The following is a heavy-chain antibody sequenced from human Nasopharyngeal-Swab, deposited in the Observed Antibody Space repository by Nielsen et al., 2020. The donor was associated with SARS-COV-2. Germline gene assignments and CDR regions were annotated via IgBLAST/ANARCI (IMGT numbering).Heavy chain of an antibody. CDR2: IYYSGST. CDR1: GGSISSGGYY. Sequence: LRLSCTVSGGSISSGGYYWSWIRQHPGKGLEWIGYIYYSGSTYYNPSLKSRVTISVDTSKNQFSLKLSSVTAADTAVYYCARARVTMIVVNAFDIWGQGTMVTVSS. D-gene: IGHD3-22*01. V-gene: IGHV4-31*03. CDR3: ARARVTMIVVNAFDI. J-gene: IGHJ3*02.